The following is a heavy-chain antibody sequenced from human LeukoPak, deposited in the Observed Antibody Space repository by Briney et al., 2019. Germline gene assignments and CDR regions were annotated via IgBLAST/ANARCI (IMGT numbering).Heavy chain of an antibody. CDR3: ARKSVAVRDAFDI. CDR2: IYYTGST. Sequence: SETLSLTCTVSNGSISRYYWRWIRQPPGRGLDWIGYIYYTGSTYYHPYLKSRVTISVDTSKNHCSLKLNSLTAADTAVYYCARKSVAVRDAFDIWGQGTMVTVSS. D-gene: IGHD6-19*01. CDR1: NGSISRYY. J-gene: IGHJ3*02. V-gene: IGHV4-59*01.